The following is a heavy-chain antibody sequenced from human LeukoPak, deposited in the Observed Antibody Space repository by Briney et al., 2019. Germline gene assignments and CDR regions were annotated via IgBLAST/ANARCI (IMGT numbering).Heavy chain of an antibody. V-gene: IGHV1-46*01. J-gene: IGHJ5*02. CDR3: ARMKLYYYDSSGYYYRNWFDP. Sequence: ASVKVSCKASGYTFTSYYFHWVRQAPGQGLEWMGIINPSGGSTSYAQKFQGRVTMTRDMSTSTVYMELSSLRSEDTAVYYCARMKLYYYDSSGYYYRNWFDPWGQGTLVTVSS. CDR2: INPSGGST. CDR1: GYTFTSYY. D-gene: IGHD3-22*01.